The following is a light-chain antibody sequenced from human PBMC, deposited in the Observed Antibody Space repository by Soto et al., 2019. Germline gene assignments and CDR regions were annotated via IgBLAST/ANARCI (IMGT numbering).Light chain of an antibody. CDR2: GNS. CDR3: QSYESSLSGAV. Sequence: QAVVTQPPSVSGAPGQRGTISCTGSRSNIGAGYDVNWYRQLSGTAPKLLIYGNSNRPSGVPDRFSGSKSGTSASLAITGLQAEDEADYYCQSYESSLSGAVFGGGIKVTVL. J-gene: IGLJ2*01. V-gene: IGLV1-40*01. CDR1: RSNIGAGYD.